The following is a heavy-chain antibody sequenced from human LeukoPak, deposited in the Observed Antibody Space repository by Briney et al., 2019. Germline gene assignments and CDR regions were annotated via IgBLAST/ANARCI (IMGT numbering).Heavy chain of an antibody. V-gene: IGHV7-4-1*02. J-gene: IGHJ4*02. D-gene: IGHD6-19*01. CDR2: ISTSTGNP. Sequence: ASVKVSCKASGYSFSIYALNWVRQAPGQGLEWMGWISTSTGNPTYAPAFAGRFVFSLDTSVNTAYLQINSLQPDDTAIYYCARDRGGCMAYWGQGTLVTVSS. CDR1: GYSFSIYA. CDR3: ARDRGGCMAY.